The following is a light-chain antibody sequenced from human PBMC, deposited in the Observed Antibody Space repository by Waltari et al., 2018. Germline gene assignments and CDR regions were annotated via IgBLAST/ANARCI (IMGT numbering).Light chain of an antibody. CDR2: AAS. J-gene: IGKJ1*01. V-gene: IGKV1-9*01. CDR1: QGFSSY. CDR3: QQLNSYPRT. Sequence: IKLTQSPSFLSASVGDRVTITCRASQGFSSYLAWYQQKPGKAPKLLIYAASTLQSGVPSRFSGGGSGTEFTLTINSLQPEDFATYYCQQLNSYPRTFGQGTKVEIK.